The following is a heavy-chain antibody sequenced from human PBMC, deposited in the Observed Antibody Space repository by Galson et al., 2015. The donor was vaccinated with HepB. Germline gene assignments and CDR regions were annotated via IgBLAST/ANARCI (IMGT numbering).Heavy chain of an antibody. D-gene: IGHD3-22*01. CDR2: IYWDDDK. J-gene: IGHJ4*02. V-gene: IGHV2-5*02. CDR3: ARRHYDSSGYYREDFDY. CDR1: GFSLNTRGGG. Sequence: PALVKPTQTLTLTCTFSGFSLNTRGGGVAWIRQPPGKALEWLALIYWDDDKRYNPSLKSRLTITKDTSKNQVVLTMTNMDPVDTATYYCARRHYDSSGYYREDFDYWGQGTLVTVSS.